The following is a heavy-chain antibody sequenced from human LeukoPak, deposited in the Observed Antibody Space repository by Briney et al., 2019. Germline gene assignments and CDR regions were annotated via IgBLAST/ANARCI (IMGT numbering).Heavy chain of an antibody. Sequence: PGGSLRLSCAASGFTISSYGMHWVRQAPGKGLEWVAFIRYDGSNKYYADSVKGRFTISRDNSKNMLYLQMNSLRAEDTAVYYCAKNKMDTAMVTLFYFDYWGQGTLVTVSS. CDR2: IRYDGSNK. D-gene: IGHD5-18*01. CDR3: AKNKMDTAMVTLFYFDY. CDR1: GFTISSYG. V-gene: IGHV3-30*02. J-gene: IGHJ4*02.